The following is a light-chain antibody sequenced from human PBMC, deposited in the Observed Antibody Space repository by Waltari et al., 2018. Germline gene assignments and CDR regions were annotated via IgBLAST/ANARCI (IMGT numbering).Light chain of an antibody. CDR1: QSVSNY. J-gene: IGKJ4*01. CDR3: QQRISWPLT. Sequence: EIVLTQSPATLSLSPGERATLSCRGSQSVSNYLAWYQQKPGQAPSLLIYDASNRATGIPARFSGGGSGTDFTLTISSLEPEDFAVYYCQQRISWPLTFGGGTKVEIK. V-gene: IGKV3-11*01. CDR2: DAS.